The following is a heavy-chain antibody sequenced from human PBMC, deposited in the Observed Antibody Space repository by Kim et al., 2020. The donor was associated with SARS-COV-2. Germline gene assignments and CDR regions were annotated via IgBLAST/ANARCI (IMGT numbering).Heavy chain of an antibody. CDR3: ASSPPRLWSPYYFDY. Sequence: SETLSLTCTVSGGSISSSSYYWGWIRQPPGKGLEWIGSIYYSGSTYHNPSLKSRVTISVDTSKNQFSLKLSSVTAADTAVYYCASSPPRLWSPYYFDYWGQGTLVTVSS. CDR1: GGSISSSSYY. CDR2: IYYSGST. V-gene: IGHV4-39*01. J-gene: IGHJ4*02. D-gene: IGHD5-18*01.